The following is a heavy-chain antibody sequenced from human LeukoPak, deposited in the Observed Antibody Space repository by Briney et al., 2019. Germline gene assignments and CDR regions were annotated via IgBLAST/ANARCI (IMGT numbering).Heavy chain of an antibody. Sequence: SVKVSCKASGGTFSSYAISRVRQAPGQGLEWMGRIIPILGIANYAQKFQGRVTITADKSTSTAYMELSSLRSEDTAVYYCAREGSSSWYFGYWGQGTLVTVSS. D-gene: IGHD6-13*01. CDR1: GGTFSSYA. V-gene: IGHV1-69*04. CDR2: IIPILGIA. J-gene: IGHJ4*02. CDR3: AREGSSSWYFGY.